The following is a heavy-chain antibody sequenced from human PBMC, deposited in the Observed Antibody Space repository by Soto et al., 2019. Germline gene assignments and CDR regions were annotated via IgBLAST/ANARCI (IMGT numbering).Heavy chain of an antibody. D-gene: IGHD1-1*01. CDR3: TKGTSTTSGPVY. J-gene: IGHJ4*02. CDR2: IYGGGST. CDR1: GFSVTTYR. Sequence: EVRLVESGGGLIQSGGSLRLSCAASGFSVTTYRMSWVRQAPGKGLEWVSVIYGGGSTVYAASVKGRFTVSRDDSKNIVYVEMNGLTAEDTAVYYCTKGTSTTSGPVYWGQGTPVTVSS. V-gene: IGHV3-53*01.